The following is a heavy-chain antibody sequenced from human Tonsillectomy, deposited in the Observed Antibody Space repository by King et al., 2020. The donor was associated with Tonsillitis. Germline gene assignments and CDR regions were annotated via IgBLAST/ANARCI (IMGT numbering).Heavy chain of an antibody. D-gene: IGHD1-26*01. CDR2: IKQDGSEK. V-gene: IGHV3-7*01. CDR3: ARGGSEGACDI. J-gene: IGHJ3*02. Sequence: VQLVESGGGLVQPGGSARLSCAASGFTFSTYWMTWVRQAPGRRLEWVANIKQDGSEKFYVNSVKGRFTISRDNAKNSLYLQMNSLRAEDTAVYYCARGGSEGACDIWGQGTMVTVSS. CDR1: GFTFSTYW.